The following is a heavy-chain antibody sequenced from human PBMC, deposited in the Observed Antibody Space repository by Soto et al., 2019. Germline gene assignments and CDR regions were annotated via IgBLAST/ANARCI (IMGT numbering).Heavy chain of an antibody. CDR2: IRSKAYGGTT. CDR1: GFTFGDYA. D-gene: IGHD1-1*01. J-gene: IGHJ5*02. Sequence: GGSLRLSCRASGFTFGDYAMGWFRQAPGKGLEWVGFIRSKAYGGTTEYAASVKGRFTISRDDSKSIAYLQMNSLKTEDTAVYYCTPAYWNPPSWFDPWGQGTLVTVSS. CDR3: TPAYWNPPSWFDP. V-gene: IGHV3-49*03.